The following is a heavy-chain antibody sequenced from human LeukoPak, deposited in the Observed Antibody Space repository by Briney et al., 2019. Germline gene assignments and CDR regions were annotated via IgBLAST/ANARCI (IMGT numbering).Heavy chain of an antibody. V-gene: IGHV3-30*02. J-gene: IGHJ4*02. CDR3: ARDPGAGRSYYFDY. CDR2: IRYDGSNK. D-gene: IGHD1-26*01. CDR1: GFTFSSYG. Sequence: PGGSLRLSCAASGFTFSSYGMHWVRQAPGKGLEWVAFIRYDGSNKYYADSVKGRFTISRDNSKNTLYLQMNSLRAEDTAVYYCARDPGAGRSYYFDYWGQGTLVTVSS.